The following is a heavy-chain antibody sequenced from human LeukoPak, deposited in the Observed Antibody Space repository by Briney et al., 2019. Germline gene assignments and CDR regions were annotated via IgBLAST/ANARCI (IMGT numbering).Heavy chain of an antibody. CDR2: IYYSGST. Sequence: SETLSLTCTVSGGSISSSSYYWGWIRQPPGKGLEWIGSIYYSGSTYYNPSLKSRVTISVDTSKNQFSLKLSSVTAADTAVYYCARERARDGYNLDYWGQGTLVTVSS. J-gene: IGHJ4*02. CDR3: ARERARDGYNLDY. D-gene: IGHD5-24*01. CDR1: GGSISSSSYY. V-gene: IGHV4-39*07.